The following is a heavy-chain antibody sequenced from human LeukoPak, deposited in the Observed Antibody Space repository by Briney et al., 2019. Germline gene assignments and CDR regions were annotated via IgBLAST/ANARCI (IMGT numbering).Heavy chain of an antibody. CDR3: AKDGGQPPFDY. V-gene: IGHV3-23*01. Sequence: GGALRLSCAASGFTFSSFSMSWVRQAPGKGLEWVSIINSRGGEMYSMDSVKGRFTSSRDNSKNTLYLQMNSLRGEYTAVYYCAKDGGQPPFDYWGQGTLVTVSS. J-gene: IGHJ4*02. CDR2: INSRGGEM. CDR1: GFTFSSFS. D-gene: IGHD3-16*01.